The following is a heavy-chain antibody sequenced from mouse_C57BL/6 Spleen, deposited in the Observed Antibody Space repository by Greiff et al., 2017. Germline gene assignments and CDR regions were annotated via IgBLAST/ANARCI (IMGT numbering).Heavy chain of an antibody. D-gene: IGHD1-1*01. CDR3: ARTGVDVWGALDY. J-gene: IGHJ4*01. V-gene: IGHV1-55*01. CDR2: ICPGSGST. Sequence: VKLLESGAELVKPGGSVKLSCTASGFTFTSYGITWVQQTPGQGLEWIADICPGSGSTYYTDKLKGQFTLTVDTAYSTLYMQLSSLTSEDSAVYYCARTGVDVWGALDYWGQGTPVTVSA. CDR1: GFTFTSYG.